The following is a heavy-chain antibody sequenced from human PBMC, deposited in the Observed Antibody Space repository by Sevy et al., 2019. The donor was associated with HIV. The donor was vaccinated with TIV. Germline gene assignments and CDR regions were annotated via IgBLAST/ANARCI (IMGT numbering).Heavy chain of an antibody. J-gene: IGHJ4*02. V-gene: IGHV2-5*02. CDR3: AHGRDAAVVMVYGDFDH. Sequence: SGPTLVNPTQTLTLTCTLSGFSLTTAGEGVGWVRQPPGKTLEWLALIYWDDDKRYSPSVRGRITVTKDTSKNQVVLTMTNIDPADTATYYCAHGRDAAVVMVYGDFDHWGQGTLVTVSS. CDR1: GFSLTTAGEG. CDR2: IYWDDDK. D-gene: IGHD2-8*01.